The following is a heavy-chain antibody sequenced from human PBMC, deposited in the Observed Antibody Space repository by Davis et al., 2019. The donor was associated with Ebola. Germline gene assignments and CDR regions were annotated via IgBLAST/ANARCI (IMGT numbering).Heavy chain of an antibody. D-gene: IGHD1-26*01. J-gene: IGHJ4*02. CDR1: GDSVSGSSGA. CDR3: ARARWDLSKGSDY. Sequence: PSETLSLTCAISGDSVSGSSGAWNWIRQSPSRGLEWLGRTYYSSKWYKDYAVSVKSRITINLDTSKNQFSLQLNSVTPEDTAVYYCARARWDLSKGSDYWGQGTLVSVSS. V-gene: IGHV6-1*01. CDR2: TYYSSKWYK.